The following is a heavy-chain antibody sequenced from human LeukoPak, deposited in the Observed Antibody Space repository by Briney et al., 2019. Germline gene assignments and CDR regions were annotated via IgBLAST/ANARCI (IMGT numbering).Heavy chain of an antibody. CDR3: AKDQPAYHYYDSRDYFDY. CDR2: ISGSGGST. CDR1: GFTFSSYA. J-gene: IGHJ4*02. V-gene: IGHV3-23*01. Sequence: PGGSLRLSCAASGFTFSSYAMSWVRQAPGKGLEWVSAISGSGGSTYYADSVKGRFTISRDNSKNTLYLQMNSLRAEDTAVYYCAKDQPAYHYYDSRDYFDYWGQGTLVTVSS. D-gene: IGHD3-22*01.